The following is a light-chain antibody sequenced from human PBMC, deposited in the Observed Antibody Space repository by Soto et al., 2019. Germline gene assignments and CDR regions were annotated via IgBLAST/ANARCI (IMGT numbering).Light chain of an antibody. CDR2: DAS. V-gene: IGKV1-33*01. CDR1: QDISNY. CDR3: QQYDNLHLT. J-gene: IGKJ4*01. Sequence: DIQMTQSPSSLSASVGDRVTITCQASQDISNYLNWYQQKPGKAPKLLIYDASNLETGDPSRFSGSGSGTDFTFTISSLQPEDIATYYCQQYDNLHLTFGGGTKVEIK.